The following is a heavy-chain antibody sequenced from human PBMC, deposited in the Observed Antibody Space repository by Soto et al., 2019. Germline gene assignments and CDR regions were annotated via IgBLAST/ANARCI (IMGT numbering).Heavy chain of an antibody. CDR1: GFTVSAYT. CDR2: ISYDGNNG. Sequence: QVQLVESGGGVVQPGRSLRLSCAASGFTVSAYTMNWVRQPPGKGLEWVAVISYDGNNGHYTDRVKGRFTVSRDNTKSTQYLDMNGRGSEDRAVYFFGRDWYSGRLEVCNTWGLGTMGTASS. J-gene: IGHJ3*02. V-gene: IGHV3-30-3*01. CDR3: GRDWYSGRLEVCNT. D-gene: IGHD1-26*01.